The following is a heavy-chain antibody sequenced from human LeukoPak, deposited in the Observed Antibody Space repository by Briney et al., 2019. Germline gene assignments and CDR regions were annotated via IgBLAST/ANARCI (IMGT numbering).Heavy chain of an antibody. J-gene: IGHJ4*02. CDR3: AKDRRAAMVRGAWHY. V-gene: IGHV3-21*04. Sequence: PGGSLRLSCAASGFTFSNYNMNWVRQAPTPRLEWVSSISSRSSYIYYADSVKGRFTISRDNAKNSLYLQMNSLRAEDTALYYCAKDRRAAMVRGAWHYWGQGTLVTVSS. CDR1: GFTFSNYN. CDR2: ISSRSSYI. D-gene: IGHD3-10*01.